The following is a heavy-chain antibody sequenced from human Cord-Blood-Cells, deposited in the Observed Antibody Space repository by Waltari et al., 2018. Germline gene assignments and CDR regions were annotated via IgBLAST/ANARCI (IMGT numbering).Heavy chain of an antibody. Sequence: QVQLVQSGAEVKKPGSSVKVSCKASGGTFSSYAISWVRQAPGTGLEWMGGIIPIFGTANYAQKFQGRVTITADESTSTAYMELSSLRSEDTAVYYCARDRLGYCSSTSCYYFDYWGQGTLVTVSS. D-gene: IGHD2-2*01. V-gene: IGHV1-69*01. CDR2: IIPIFGTA. CDR3: ARDRLGYCSSTSCYYFDY. J-gene: IGHJ4*02. CDR1: GGTFSSYA.